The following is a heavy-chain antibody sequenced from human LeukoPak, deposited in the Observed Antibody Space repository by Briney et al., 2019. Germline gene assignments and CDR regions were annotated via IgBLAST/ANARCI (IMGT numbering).Heavy chain of an antibody. J-gene: IGHJ6*03. CDR1: GDSITSGSYY. CDR2: IFISGGT. V-gene: IGHV4-61*02. Sequence: SETLSLTCTVSGDSITSGSYYWSWIRQPAGKGLEWIGRIFISGGTNYNPSLRSRVTMSLDTSKNQFSLKLYSVTAADTAVYYCARGGSTLHSAGGHDIEFYYYYYMDVWGKGTTVTVSS. D-gene: IGHD3-9*01. CDR3: ARGGSTLHSAGGHDIEFYYYYYMDV.